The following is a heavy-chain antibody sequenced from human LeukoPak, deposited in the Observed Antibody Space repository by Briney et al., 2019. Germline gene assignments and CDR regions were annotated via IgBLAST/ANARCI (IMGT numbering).Heavy chain of an antibody. Sequence: GGSLRLSCAASGFTFSNAWMSWVRQAPGKGLEWVSAISGSGGSTYYADSVKGRFTISRDNSKNTLYLQMNSLRAEDTAVYYCAKAPNYYYYYMDVWGKGTTVTISS. CDR1: GFTFSNAW. CDR3: AKAPNYYYYYMDV. V-gene: IGHV3-23*01. CDR2: ISGSGGST. J-gene: IGHJ6*03.